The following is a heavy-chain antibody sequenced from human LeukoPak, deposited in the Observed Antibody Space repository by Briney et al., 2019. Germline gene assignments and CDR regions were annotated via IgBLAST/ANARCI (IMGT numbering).Heavy chain of an antibody. V-gene: IGHV1-46*01. CDR2: INPSGGST. D-gene: IGHD3-22*01. J-gene: IGHJ6*02. CDR1: GYTFTSYY. Sequence: ASVKVSCKASGYTFTSYYMHWVRQAPGQGLEWMGIINPSGGSTSCAQKFQGRVTMTRDTSTSTVYMELSSLRSEDTAVYYCARDRSSGMYGMDVWGQGTTVTVSS. CDR3: ARDRSSGMYGMDV.